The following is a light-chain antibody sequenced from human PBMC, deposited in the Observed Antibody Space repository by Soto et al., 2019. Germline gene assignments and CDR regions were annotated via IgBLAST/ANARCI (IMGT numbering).Light chain of an antibody. Sequence: DIQMTQSPSSLSASVGDRVTITCQASQAISNHLNWYQQKPGKAPDLLIYDASNLERGVPSRFSGSGSGTDFTFTISRLQPEDFATYYCQHYHNYMYTFGEGTILEI. J-gene: IGKJ2*01. CDR1: QAISNH. V-gene: IGKV1-33*01. CDR3: QHYHNYMYT. CDR2: DAS.